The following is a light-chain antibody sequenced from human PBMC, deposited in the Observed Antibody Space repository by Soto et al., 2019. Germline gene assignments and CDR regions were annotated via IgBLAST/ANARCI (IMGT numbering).Light chain of an antibody. V-gene: IGKV4-1*01. CDR3: QQYYSTPWT. CDR2: WAS. J-gene: IGKJ1*01. CDR1: QSVLYSSNNKNY. Sequence: DIVMTQSPDSLAVSLGERATINCKSSQSVLYSSNNKNYLAWYQQKPGQPPKLLIYWASTRESGVPDRFSGSGSGTDFPLPISSLQAEDVAVYYCQQYYSTPWTFGQGTKVEIK.